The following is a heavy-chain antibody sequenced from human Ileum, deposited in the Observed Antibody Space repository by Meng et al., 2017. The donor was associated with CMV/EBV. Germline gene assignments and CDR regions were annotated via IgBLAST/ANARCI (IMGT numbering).Heavy chain of an antibody. CDR1: EYSFTDYY. CDR3: ARRSGGGFSY. V-gene: IGHV1-2*02. Sequence: ASVKVSCKASEYSFTDYYIHWVRQAPGQGLEWMGWMNPHSGDTSYAQKFQGRVTMTRDTSITTAYMELTRLSSDDTALYYCARRSGGGFSYWGQGTPVTVSS. CDR2: MNPHSGDT. J-gene: IGHJ4*02. D-gene: IGHD4-23*01.